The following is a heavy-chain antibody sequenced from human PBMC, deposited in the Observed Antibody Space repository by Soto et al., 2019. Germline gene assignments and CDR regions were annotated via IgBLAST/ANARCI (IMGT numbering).Heavy chain of an antibody. Sequence: RGFLLLSCASSVFTVSINYMSWVRQAPGKGLEWVSVIYSGGSTYYADSVKGRFTISRDNSKNTLYLQMNSLRAEDTAVYYCARMWGLDYHYGMDVWGQGTTVTVSS. CDR1: VFTVSINY. D-gene: IGHD2-21*01. V-gene: IGHV3-53*01. CDR2: IYSGGST. CDR3: ARMWGLDYHYGMDV. J-gene: IGHJ6*02.